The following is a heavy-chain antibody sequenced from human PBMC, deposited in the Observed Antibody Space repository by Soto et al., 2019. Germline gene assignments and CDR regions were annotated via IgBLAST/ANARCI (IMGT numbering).Heavy chain of an antibody. CDR1: GFTFSSYA. V-gene: IGHV3-30-3*01. D-gene: IGHD3-10*01. CDR3: ARDLGYYDSGSYSNYYYGMDV. CDR2: ISYDGSNK. J-gene: IGHJ6*02. Sequence: QVQLVESGGGVVQPGRSLRLSCAASGFTFSSYAMHWVRQAPGKGLEWVAIISYDGSNKSYADSVKGRFTISRDTSKNTLYLQMNSLRAEDTAVYYCARDLGYYDSGSYSNYYYGMDVWGQGTTVTVSS.